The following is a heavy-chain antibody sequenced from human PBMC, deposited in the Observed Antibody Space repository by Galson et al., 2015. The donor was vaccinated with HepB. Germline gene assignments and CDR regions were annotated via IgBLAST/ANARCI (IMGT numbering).Heavy chain of an antibody. Sequence: SLRLSCAASRVTFNNYDMTWVRQAPGKGLEWVSSVSDSGTTTFYADSVKGRFTLSRDNSKKTLYLQMNSLRVEDTAVYYCAKDPTTTTSAWYFDLWGRGTLVTVSS. D-gene: IGHD5-12*01. CDR3: AKDPTTTTSAWYFDL. J-gene: IGHJ2*01. CDR1: RVTFNNYD. CDR2: VSDSGTTT. V-gene: IGHV3-23*01.